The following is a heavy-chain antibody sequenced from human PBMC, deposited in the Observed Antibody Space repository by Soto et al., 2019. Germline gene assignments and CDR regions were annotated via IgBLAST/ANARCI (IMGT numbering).Heavy chain of an antibody. D-gene: IGHD2-15*01. CDR2: ISSSSSTI. CDR1: GFTFNIYT. Sequence: GGSLRLSCAASGFTFNIYTMNWVRQAPGKGLEWVSYISSSSSTIYYADSVKGRFTVSRDNAKNSLYLQMNSLRAEDTAVYYCARAFRAGSRSGGSPYYYYYMDVWGKGTTVTVSS. V-gene: IGHV3-48*01. CDR3: ARAFRAGSRSGGSPYYYYYMDV. J-gene: IGHJ6*03.